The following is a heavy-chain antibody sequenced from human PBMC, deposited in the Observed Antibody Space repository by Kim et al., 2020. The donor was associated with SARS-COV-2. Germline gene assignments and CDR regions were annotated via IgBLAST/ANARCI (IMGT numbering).Heavy chain of an antibody. D-gene: IGHD3-22*01. J-gene: IGHJ3*02. Sequence: ASVKVSCKASGYTFTSYGISWVRQAPGQGLEWMGWISAYNDNTDYAQKLQGRVTMTTDTSTSTAYMELRSLRSDDTAVYYCARGGSRVIMIVVVMADAFDIWGQGTMVTVSS. CDR3: ARGGSRVIMIVVVMADAFDI. V-gene: IGHV1-18*01. CDR2: ISAYNDNT. CDR1: GYTFTSYG.